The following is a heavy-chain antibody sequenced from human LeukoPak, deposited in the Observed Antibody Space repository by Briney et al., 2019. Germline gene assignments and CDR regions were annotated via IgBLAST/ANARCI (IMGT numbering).Heavy chain of an antibody. CDR1: GFTFSSYA. V-gene: IGHV3-48*03. CDR3: SRVACSSTTCYLAY. D-gene: IGHD2-2*01. CDR2: ISSSGSSI. Sequence: GGSLRLSCAASGFTFSSYAMSWVRQAPGKGLEWVSYISSSGSSINYADSVKGRFTTSRDNAENSLSLQMNGLRAEDTAVYYCSRVACSSTTCYLAYWGQGTLVTVSS. J-gene: IGHJ4*02.